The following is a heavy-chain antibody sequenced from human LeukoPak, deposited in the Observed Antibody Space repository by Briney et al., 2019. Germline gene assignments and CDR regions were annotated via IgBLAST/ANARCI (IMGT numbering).Heavy chain of an antibody. J-gene: IGHJ3*02. CDR2: ISSNGGST. CDR1: GFTFSTYA. D-gene: IGHD5-18*01. CDR3: VVSYLYAFDI. V-gene: IGHV3-64D*09. Sequence: GGSLGLSCSASGFTFSTYAMHWVRQAPGKGLEYVSAISSNGGSTYYADSVKGRFTISRDNSKSTLYLQMSSLRAEDTAVYYCVVSYLYAFDIWGQGTMVTVSS.